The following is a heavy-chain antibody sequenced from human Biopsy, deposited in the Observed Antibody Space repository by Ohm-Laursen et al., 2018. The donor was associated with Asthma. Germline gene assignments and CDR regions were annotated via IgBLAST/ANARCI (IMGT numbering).Heavy chain of an antibody. CDR2: IYYSGST. D-gene: IGHD6-6*01. CDR1: GGSIRRDY. Sequence: SDTLSLTCTVSGGSIRRDYWSWIRQPPGRGLEWVGYIYYSGSTNYNPSLKSRITISVDASKNQFSLKLNSVTAADTAIYYCAVYSSGGFDYWGQGSLVTVSS. CDR3: AVYSSGGFDY. V-gene: IGHV4-59*03. J-gene: IGHJ4*02.